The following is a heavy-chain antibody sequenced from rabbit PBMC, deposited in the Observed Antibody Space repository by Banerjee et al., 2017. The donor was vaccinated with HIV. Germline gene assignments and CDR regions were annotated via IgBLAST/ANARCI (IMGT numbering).Heavy chain of an antibody. CDR3: ARDIYGGDSLFNL. J-gene: IGHJ4*01. V-gene: IGHV1S47*01. CDR1: GFDFSSYG. CDR2: IDPVFGST. Sequence: EESGGDLVQPGASLTLTCTASGFDFSSYGVGWVRQAPGKGLEWIGYIDPVFGSTYYASWVNGRFTISSHNAQNTLYLQLNSLTAADTATYFCARDIYGGDSLFNLWGPGTLVTVS. D-gene: IGHD2-1*01.